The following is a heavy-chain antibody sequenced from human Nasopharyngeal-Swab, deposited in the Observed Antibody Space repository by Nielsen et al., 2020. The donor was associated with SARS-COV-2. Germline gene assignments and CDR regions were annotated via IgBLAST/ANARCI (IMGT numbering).Heavy chain of an antibody. CDR1: GFTFGSYT. V-gene: IGHV3-48*04. CDR3: ASEWTEKAYDI. Sequence: GESLKISCEASGFTFGSYTMNWVRQAPGKGLEWVSFISSSGSIAYYADSVRGRFTISRDNVKNTLYMEMNSLRADDTAVYYCASEWTEKAYDIWGQGTMVTVSS. D-gene: IGHD3/OR15-3a*01. CDR2: ISSSGSIA. J-gene: IGHJ3*02.